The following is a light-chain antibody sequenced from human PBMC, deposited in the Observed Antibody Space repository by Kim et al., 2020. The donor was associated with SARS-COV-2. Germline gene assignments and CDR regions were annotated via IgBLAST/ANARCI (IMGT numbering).Light chain of an antibody. CDR1: TSNIGSNY. V-gene: IGLV1-47*01. Sequence: PVQRLTISCSGSTSNIGSNYVYWYQQLSGTAPKLLIYRNNQRPSGVPDRFSGSKSGTSASLAIIGLRSEDEADYYCAAWDDSMSVVSGGGTELTDL. CDR2: RNN. J-gene: IGLJ2*01. CDR3: AAWDDSMSVV.